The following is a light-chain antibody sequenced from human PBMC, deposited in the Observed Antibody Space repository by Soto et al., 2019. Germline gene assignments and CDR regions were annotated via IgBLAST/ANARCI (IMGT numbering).Light chain of an antibody. J-gene: IGLJ1*01. CDR1: SSDIGGYNY. Sequence: QSALTQPASVSGSLGQSITISCTGASSDIGGYNYVSWYQQHSGKAPKLMIYEVGNRPSGVSNRFSGSKSGTTASLTISGLQAEDEADYYCSSYTSTSTLYVFGTGTKLTVL. CDR3: SSYTSTSTLYV. V-gene: IGLV2-14*01. CDR2: EVG.